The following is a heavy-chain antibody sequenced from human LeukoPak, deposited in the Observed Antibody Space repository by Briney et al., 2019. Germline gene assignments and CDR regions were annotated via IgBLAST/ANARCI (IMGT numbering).Heavy chain of an antibody. CDR2: IYYSGST. CDR3: ARLFGELNGFDY. J-gene: IGHJ4*02. D-gene: IGHD3-10*02. Sequence: SETLSLTCTVSGGSISSGGYYWSWIRQHPGKGLEWIGYIYYSGSTYYNPSLKSRVTISVDTSKNQFSLKLSSVTAADTAVYYCARLFGELNGFDYWGQGTLITVSS. V-gene: IGHV4-31*03. CDR1: GGSISSGGYY.